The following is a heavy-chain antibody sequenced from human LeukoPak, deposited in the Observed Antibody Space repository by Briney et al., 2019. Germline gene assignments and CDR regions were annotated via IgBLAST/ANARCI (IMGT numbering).Heavy chain of an antibody. V-gene: IGHV3-9*01. D-gene: IGHD3-9*01. J-gene: IGHJ4*02. CDR2: NSWNSGNI. CDR1: GFTFDDYA. CDR3: AKDISTGTGTLRCFDY. Sequence: GGSLRLSCAASGFTFDDYAMHWVRQAPGKGLEWVSGNSWNSGNIGYADSVKGRFTISRDNAKNSLYLQMNSLRAEDTALYYCAKDISTGTGTLRCFDYWGQGTLVTVSS.